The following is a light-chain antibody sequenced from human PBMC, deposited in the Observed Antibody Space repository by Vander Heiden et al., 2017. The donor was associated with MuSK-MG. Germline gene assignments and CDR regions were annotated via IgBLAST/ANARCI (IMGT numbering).Light chain of an antibody. CDR3: EQRDS. CDR2: DTF. V-gene: IGKV3-11*01. CDR1: QIVNSY. J-gene: IGKJ4*01. Sequence: EIVLTQSPATLSLSPGERATLSCRSSQIVNSYLAGYQQKPGQSPRLLIYDTFNRATDIQDRFSGSGSGTDFTLTISSIEPEDFEGYDGEQRDSFGGGTKVEIK.